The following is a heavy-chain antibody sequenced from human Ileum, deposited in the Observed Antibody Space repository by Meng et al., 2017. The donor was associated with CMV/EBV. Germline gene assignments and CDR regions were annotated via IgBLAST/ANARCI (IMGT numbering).Heavy chain of an antibody. D-gene: IGHD3-22*01. V-gene: IGHV3-33*03. CDR3: AKGRRLGSTYYFDSSGYYFDH. CDR2: IRYDGHNA. CDR1: GFTFGSYD. J-gene: IGHJ4*02. Sequence: SLKISCEASGFTFGSYDMHWVRQAPGKGLEWVGLIRYDGHNANNADSVKGRYTISRDNSKNTLFVQMNSLSAEDTAVYYCAKGRRLGSTYYFDSSGYYFDHWGQGTLVTVSS.